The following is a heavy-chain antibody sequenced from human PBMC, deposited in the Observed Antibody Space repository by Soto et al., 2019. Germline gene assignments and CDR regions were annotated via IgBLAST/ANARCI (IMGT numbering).Heavy chain of an antibody. CDR2: IYHSGST. CDR1: GGSISSSNW. D-gene: IGHD3-10*01. J-gene: IGHJ6*02. V-gene: IGHV4-4*02. Sequence: QVQLQESGPGLVKPSGTLSLTCAVSGGSISSSNWWSWVRQPPGKGLEWIGEIYHSGSTNYNPSLKSRVTISLDKSKTQFSLTLSSGPAAGTAVCYCARVSGNYYYGMDVWGPGTTVTVSS. CDR3: ARVSGNYYYGMDV.